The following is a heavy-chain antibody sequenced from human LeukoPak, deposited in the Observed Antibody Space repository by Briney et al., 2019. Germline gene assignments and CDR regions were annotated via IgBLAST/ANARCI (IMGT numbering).Heavy chain of an antibody. Sequence: HTGGSLRLSCAASGFTFDDYAMHWVRQAPGKGLEWVSGISWNSGSVGYADSVKGRFTISRDNAKNSLYLQMNSLRAEDMALYYCAKDYSSGWYYFDNWGQGTLVTVSA. CDR2: ISWNSGSV. D-gene: IGHD6-19*01. CDR3: AKDYSSGWYYFDN. J-gene: IGHJ4*02. V-gene: IGHV3-9*03. CDR1: GFTFDDYA.